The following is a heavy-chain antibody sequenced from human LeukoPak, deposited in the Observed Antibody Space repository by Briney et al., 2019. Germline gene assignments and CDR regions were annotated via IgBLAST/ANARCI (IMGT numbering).Heavy chain of an antibody. CDR3: ASYKDYDAFDI. D-gene: IGHD3-10*01. V-gene: IGHV3-23*01. J-gene: IGHJ3*02. CDR2: ISGSSGST. Sequence: GGSLRLSCAASGFTFSSYAMSWVREAPGKGLEWVSAISGSSGSTDYADSVKGRFTISRDNSKNTLYLQMNSLRAEDTAVYYCASYKDYDAFDIWGQGTMVTVSS. CDR1: GFTFSSYA.